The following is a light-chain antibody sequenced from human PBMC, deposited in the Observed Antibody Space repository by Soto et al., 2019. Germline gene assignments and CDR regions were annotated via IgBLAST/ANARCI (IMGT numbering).Light chain of an antibody. CDR3: SSYTNIGTWV. CDR2: EVN. Sequence: QSALTQSASVSGSPGQSITISCTGTSSDVGDRNYVSWYQQYPGKAPKLMIYEVNNRPSGVSNRFSGSKSGNTASLTISGLQAEDEADYYCSSYTNIGTWVFGGGTKLTVL. CDR1: SSDVGDRNY. J-gene: IGLJ3*02. V-gene: IGLV2-14*01.